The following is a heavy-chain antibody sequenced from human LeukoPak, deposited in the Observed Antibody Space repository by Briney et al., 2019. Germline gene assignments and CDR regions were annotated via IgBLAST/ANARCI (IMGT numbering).Heavy chain of an antibody. CDR2: INHSDGST. CDR3: ARKTGFRFYFDY. V-gene: IGHV1-46*01. CDR1: VYMFAHYY. Sequence: ASVKVSCKATVYMFAHYYIHWVRPAPGQVLEGIVVINHSDGSTSYLQKFQGRVAMTSDTSTSTVYMALSSLRSEDTAVYYCARKTGFRFYFDYWGQGNLVTVSS. D-gene: IGHD1-14*01. J-gene: IGHJ4*02.